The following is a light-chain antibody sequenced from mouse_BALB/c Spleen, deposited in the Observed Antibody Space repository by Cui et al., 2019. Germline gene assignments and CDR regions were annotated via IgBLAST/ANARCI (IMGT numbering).Light chain of an antibody. V-gene: IGKV13-85*01. J-gene: IGKJ5*01. CDR2: KAS. CDR1: QNINVW. CDR3: QQGQSYPLT. Sequence: DIQMNQSPSSLSASLGDTITITCHASQNINVWLSWYQQKPGNIPKLFIYKASHFHTSVPSRFSGSGSGTGFTLTISSLQAEDVATYYCQQGQSYPLTFGAGTKLELK.